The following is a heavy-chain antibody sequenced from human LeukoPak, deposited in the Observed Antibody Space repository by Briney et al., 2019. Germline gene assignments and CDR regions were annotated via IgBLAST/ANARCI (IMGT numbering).Heavy chain of an antibody. CDR1: GFTFSHYG. Sequence: GGSLRLSCATSGFTFSHYGMHWVRQAPGRGLDWVAHIRYDESDKYYADSVEGRFTISRDISKNTVYLQMNSLRVEDTAVYYCAKDFNWAFDYWDQGTLVTVSS. CDR3: AKDFNWAFDY. CDR2: IRYDESDK. J-gene: IGHJ4*02. D-gene: IGHD1-1*01. V-gene: IGHV3-30*02.